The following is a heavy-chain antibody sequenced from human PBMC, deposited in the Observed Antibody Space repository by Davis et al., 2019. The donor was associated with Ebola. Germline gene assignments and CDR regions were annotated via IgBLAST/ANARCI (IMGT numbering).Heavy chain of an antibody. J-gene: IGHJ6*02. V-gene: IGHV4-59*02. CDR1: GGSVSNYY. D-gene: IGHD6-13*01. CDR2: INHSGST. CDR3: ARDVRIAAAGTSYYYGMDV. Sequence: SETLSLTCTVSGGSVSNYYWSWIRQPPGKGLEWIGEINHSGSTNYNPSLKSRVTISVDTSKNQFSLKLSSVTAADTAVYYCARDVRIAAAGTSYYYGMDVWGQGTTVTVSS.